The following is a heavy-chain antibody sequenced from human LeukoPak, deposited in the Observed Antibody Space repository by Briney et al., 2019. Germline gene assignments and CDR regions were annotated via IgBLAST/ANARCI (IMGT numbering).Heavy chain of an antibody. D-gene: IGHD3-10*01. CDR3: ARDRYYYGSGSYLWSYGMDV. J-gene: IGHJ6*02. Sequence: GGSLRLSCAASGFTFSSYSMNWVRQAPGKGLEWVSSISSSSSYIYYADSVKGRFTISRDNAKNSLYLQMNSLRAEDTAVYYCARDRYYYGSGSYLWSYGMDVWGQGTAVTVSS. CDR1: GFTFSSYS. V-gene: IGHV3-21*01. CDR2: ISSSSSYI.